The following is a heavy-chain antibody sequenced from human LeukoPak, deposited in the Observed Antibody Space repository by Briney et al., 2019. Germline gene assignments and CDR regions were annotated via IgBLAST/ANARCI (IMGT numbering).Heavy chain of an antibody. CDR1: GYTFTSYY. J-gene: IGHJ4*02. D-gene: IGHD3-22*01. Sequence: ASVKVSCKASGYTFTSYYMHWVRQAPGQGLEWMGIINPSGGSTSYAQKFQGRVTMTRDTSTSTVYMELSSLRPEDTAVYYCARDLDYYDSSGTLDYWGQGTLVTVSS. CDR3: ARDLDYYDSSGTLDY. V-gene: IGHV1-46*01. CDR2: INPSGGST.